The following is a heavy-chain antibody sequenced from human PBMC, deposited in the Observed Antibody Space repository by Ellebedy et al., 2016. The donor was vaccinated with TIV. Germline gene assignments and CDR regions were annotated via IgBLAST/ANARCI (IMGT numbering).Heavy chain of an antibody. CDR2: IIPIFGTA. CDR1: GYTFTSYG. CDR3: ARADPLRYFDWPSDRYYYYYGMDV. J-gene: IGHJ6*02. V-gene: IGHV1-69*05. D-gene: IGHD3-9*01. Sequence: ASVKVSCKASGYTFTSYGISWVRQAPGQGLEWMGGIIPIFGTANYAQKFQGRVTITRNTSISTAYMELSSLRSEDTAVYYCARADPLRYFDWPSDRYYYYYGMDVWGQGTTVTVSS.